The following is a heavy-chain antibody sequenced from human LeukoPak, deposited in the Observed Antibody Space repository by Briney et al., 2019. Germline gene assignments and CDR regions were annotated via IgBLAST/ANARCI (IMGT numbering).Heavy chain of an antibody. CDR2: IKQDGSKK. Sequence: GGSLRLSCAASGFTFSSYEMNWVRQAPGKGLEWVANIKQDGSKKYYVDSVKGRFTISRDNAKNSLYLQMNSLRAEDTAVYYCARDVGDYGDYFDYWGQGTLVTVSS. D-gene: IGHD4-17*01. CDR1: GFTFSSYE. V-gene: IGHV3-7*01. CDR3: ARDVGDYGDYFDY. J-gene: IGHJ4*02.